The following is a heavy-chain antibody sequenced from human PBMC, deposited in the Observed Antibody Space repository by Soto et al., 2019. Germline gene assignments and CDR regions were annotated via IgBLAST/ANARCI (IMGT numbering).Heavy chain of an antibody. V-gene: IGHV3-7*03. Sequence: GESLKISCAASGFTFSSYWMSWVRQAPGKGLEWVANIKQDGSEKYYVDSVKGRFTISRDNAKNSLYLQMNSLRAEDTAVYYCARVNYGDYATYYYYYYMDVWGKGTTVTVSS. CDR2: IKQDGSEK. CDR1: GFTFSSYW. J-gene: IGHJ6*03. D-gene: IGHD4-17*01. CDR3: ARVNYGDYATYYYYYYMDV.